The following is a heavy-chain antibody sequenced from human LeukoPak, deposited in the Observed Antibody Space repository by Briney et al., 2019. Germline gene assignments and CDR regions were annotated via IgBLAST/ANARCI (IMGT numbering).Heavy chain of an antibody. CDR2: IIPIFGTA. CDR3: ARGEVIAAAGLDY. V-gene: IGHV1-69*13. Sequence: SVKVSCKASGGTFSSYAINWVRQAPGQGLEWMGGIIPIFGTANYAQKFQGRVTITADESTSTAYMELSSLRSEDTAVYYCARGEVIAAAGLDYWGQGTLVTVSS. CDR1: GGTFSSYA. D-gene: IGHD6-13*01. J-gene: IGHJ4*02.